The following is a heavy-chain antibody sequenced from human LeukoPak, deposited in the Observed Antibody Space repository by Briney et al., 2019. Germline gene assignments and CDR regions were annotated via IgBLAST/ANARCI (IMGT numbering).Heavy chain of an antibody. V-gene: IGHV3-30*02. CDR1: GFTFSSYG. Sequence: GGSLRLSCAASGFTFSSYGMHWVRQAPGKGLEWVAFIRYDGSNKYYADSVKGRFTISRDNSKNTLYLQMNSLRAEDTAVYYCARDPHSSGYYYYGMDVWGQGTTVTVSS. J-gene: IGHJ6*02. CDR3: ARDPHSSGYYYYGMDV. CDR2: IRYDGSNK. D-gene: IGHD3-22*01.